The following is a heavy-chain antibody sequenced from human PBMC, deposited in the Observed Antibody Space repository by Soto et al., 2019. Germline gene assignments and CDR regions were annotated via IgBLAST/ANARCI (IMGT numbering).Heavy chain of an antibody. CDR3: ARDNSQGGYYFDY. CDR1: GYTFTGYY. Sequence: ASVKVSCKASGYTFTGYYMHWVRQAPGQGLEWMGWINPNSGGTNYAQKFQGWVTISADTSKNQFSLKVTSVTAADTAVYFCARDNSQGGYYFDYWGLGTLVTVSS. J-gene: IGHJ4*02. CDR2: INPNSGGT. V-gene: IGHV1-2*04.